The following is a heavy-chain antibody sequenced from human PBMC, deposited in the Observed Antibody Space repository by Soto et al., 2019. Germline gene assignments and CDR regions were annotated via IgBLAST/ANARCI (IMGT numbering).Heavy chain of an antibody. CDR3: AISRAGLTSYYYSALDG. V-gene: IGHV3-48*02. J-gene: IGHJ6*02. Sequence: GWSLRLSCAGSGFTFSGYGMNWVRQAPGKGLEWLSYISGRGDTIHYADSVKGRFTISRDNAKNSLTLQMSRLRDEDMAVYSCAISRAGLTSYYYSALDGWGQGTTVPVPS. CDR1: GFTFSGYG. CDR2: ISGRGDTI. D-gene: IGHD6-13*01.